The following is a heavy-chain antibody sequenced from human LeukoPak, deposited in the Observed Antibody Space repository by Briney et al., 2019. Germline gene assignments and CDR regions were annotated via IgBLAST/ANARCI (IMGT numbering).Heavy chain of an antibody. CDR3: AFSTNWAYWFDP. J-gene: IGHJ5*02. CDR2: IRGDGGLK. CDR1: RLALRISW. V-gene: IGHV3-7*05. D-gene: IGHD3-3*02. Sequence: PGGSLRLSCVPSRLALRISWMSRLRQAPGKGLEWVANIRGDGGLKQYVDSVKGRFTIARDNAKNSLYLQMNSLRVVDTAVYYCAFSTNWAYWFDPWGQGTQVTVSS.